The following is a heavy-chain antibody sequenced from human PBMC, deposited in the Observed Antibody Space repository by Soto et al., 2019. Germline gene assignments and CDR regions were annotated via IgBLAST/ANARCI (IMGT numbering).Heavy chain of an antibody. CDR2: INTDGSGT. V-gene: IGHV3-74*01. Sequence: GGSLRLSCAASGFAFSSDWLHWVRQAPGKGLVWVSRINTDGSGTSYADSVKGRFTISRDNSKNTLYLQMNSLRAEDTAVYYCARHITMDPLLVYWGQGTLVTVSS. J-gene: IGHJ4*02. CDR3: ARHITMDPLLVY. CDR1: GFAFSSDW. D-gene: IGHD3-10*01.